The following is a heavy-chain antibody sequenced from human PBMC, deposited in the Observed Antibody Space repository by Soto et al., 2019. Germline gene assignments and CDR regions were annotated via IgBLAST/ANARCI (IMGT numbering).Heavy chain of an antibody. CDR2: ISGSGGST. V-gene: IGHV3-23*01. CDR1: GFTFSSYA. CDR3: AKARYCSGGSCYHFDY. Sequence: GSLRLSCAASGFTFSSYAMSWVRQAPGKGLEWVSAISGSGGSTYYADSVKGRFTISRDNSKNTLYLQMNSLRAEDTAVYYCAKARYCSGGSCYHFDYWGQGTLVTVSS. J-gene: IGHJ4*02. D-gene: IGHD2-15*01.